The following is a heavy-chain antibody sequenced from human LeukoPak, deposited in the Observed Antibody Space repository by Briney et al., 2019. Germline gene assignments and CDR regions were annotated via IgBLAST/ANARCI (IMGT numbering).Heavy chain of an antibody. Sequence: PGRSLRLSCAASGFTFSSYGIHWVRQAPGKGLEWVAVISYDGSNKYYADSVKGRFSISRDNSKNTLYLEMNNLRAEDTAIYYCAKENVATIGGLDYWGQGTLITVSS. V-gene: IGHV3-30*18. D-gene: IGHD5-12*01. CDR2: ISYDGSNK. J-gene: IGHJ4*02. CDR1: GFTFSSYG. CDR3: AKENVATIGGLDY.